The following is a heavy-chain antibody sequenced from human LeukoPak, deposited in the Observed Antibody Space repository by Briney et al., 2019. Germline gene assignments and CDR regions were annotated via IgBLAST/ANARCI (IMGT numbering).Heavy chain of an antibody. D-gene: IGHD3-10*01. CDR3: ARDWRRHSSPPYYYYYMDV. Sequence: ASVKVSCKASGYTFTGYYMHWVRQAPGQGLEWMGWINPNSGGTNYAQKFQGRVTITADKSTSTAYMELSSLRSEDTAVYYCARDWRRHSSPPYYYYYMDVWGKGTTVTVSS. CDR1: GYTFTGYY. V-gene: IGHV1-2*02. J-gene: IGHJ6*03. CDR2: INPNSGGT.